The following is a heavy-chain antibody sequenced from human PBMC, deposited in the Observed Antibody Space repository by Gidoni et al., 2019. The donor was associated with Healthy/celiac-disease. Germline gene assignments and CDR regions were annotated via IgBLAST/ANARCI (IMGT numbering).Heavy chain of an antibody. V-gene: IGHV4-34*01. CDR1: GGSFSGYY. Sequence: QVQLQQWGAGLLKPSETLSLTCAVYGGSFSGYYWSWIRQPPGKGLEWIGEINHSGSTNYNPSLKSRVTISVDTSKNQFSLKLSSVTAADTAVYYCARGYSGYDYAYYFDYWGQGTLVTVSS. CDR2: INHSGST. CDR3: ARGYSGYDYAYYFDY. J-gene: IGHJ4*02. D-gene: IGHD5-12*01.